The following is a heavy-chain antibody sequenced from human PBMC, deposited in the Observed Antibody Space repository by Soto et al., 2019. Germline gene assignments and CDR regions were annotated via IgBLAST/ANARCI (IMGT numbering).Heavy chain of an antibody. J-gene: IGHJ4*02. CDR2: IYYSGST. D-gene: IGHD2-21*01. Sequence: QLQLQESGPGLVKPSETLSLTCTVSGGSISSSSYYWGWIRQPPGKGLEWIGSIYYSGSTYYNPSLKSRVTISVDTSKNQFSLKLSSVTAADTAVYYCARQMAGYGGDCFDYWGQGTLVTVSS. CDR3: ARQMAGYGGDCFDY. V-gene: IGHV4-39*01. CDR1: GGSISSSSYY.